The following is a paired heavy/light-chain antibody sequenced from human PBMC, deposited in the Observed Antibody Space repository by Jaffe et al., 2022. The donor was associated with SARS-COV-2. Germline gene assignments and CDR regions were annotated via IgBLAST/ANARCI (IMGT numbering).Heavy chain of an antibody. Sequence: EVQLVETGGGLIQPGGSLRLSCAASGFTVSSNYMSWVRQAPGKGLEWVSVIYSGGSTYYADSVKGRFTISRDNSKNTVYLQMNRLRAEDTAVYYCAREGLGCSGGGCYVPLWGQGTLVTVSS. CDR3: AREGLGCSGGGCYVPL. V-gene: IGHV3-53*02. D-gene: IGHD2-15*01. CDR2: IYSGGST. J-gene: IGHJ4*02. CDR1: GFTVSSNY.
Light chain of an antibody. CDR1: QSVLYSSNNKNY. Sequence: DIVMTQSPDSLAVSLGERATINCKSSQSVLYSSNNKNYLAWYQQKPGQPPKLLIYWASTRESGVPDRFSGSGSGTDFTLTISSLQAEDVAVYYCQQYYTTPSYTFGQGTKLEIK. J-gene: IGKJ2*01. V-gene: IGKV4-1*01. CDR2: WAS. CDR3: QQYYTTPSYT.